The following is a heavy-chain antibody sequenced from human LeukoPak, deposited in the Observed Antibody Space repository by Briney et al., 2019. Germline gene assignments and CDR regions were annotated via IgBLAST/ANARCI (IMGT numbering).Heavy chain of an antibody. J-gene: IGHJ3*02. CDR2: IYHSGST. CDR1: GGSISSFS. Sequence: PSETLSLTCTVSGGSISSFSWSWIRQPPGKGLECIGYIYHSGSTYYNPSLKSRVTISADRSKNQFSLKLTSVTAADTAVYYCARGADYGGNPTRNAFDIWGQGTVVTVSS. CDR3: ARGADYGGNPTRNAFDI. D-gene: IGHD4-23*01. V-gene: IGHV4-30-2*01.